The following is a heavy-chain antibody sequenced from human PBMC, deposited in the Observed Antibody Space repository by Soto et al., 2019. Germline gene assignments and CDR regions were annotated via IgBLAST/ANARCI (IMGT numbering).Heavy chain of an antibody. CDR2: INQDGSNK. CDR1: GLTFSSLW. D-gene: IGHD1-26*01. CDR3: ARDYRAD. J-gene: IGHJ4*02. Sequence: PGGPLRLSCAAAGLTFSSLWMSWVRQAPGKGPEWVASINQDGSNKQYVDSVKGRFTISRDNAENSLYLQMNSLRAEDTAVYYCARDYRADWGPGTLVTSPQ. V-gene: IGHV3-7*01.